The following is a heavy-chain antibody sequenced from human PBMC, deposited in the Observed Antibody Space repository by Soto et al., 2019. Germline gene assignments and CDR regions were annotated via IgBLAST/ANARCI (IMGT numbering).Heavy chain of an antibody. V-gene: IGHV2-5*01. Sequence: ESCPTLVNPTQTLSLTCTFSGFSLSTSEVGVGWIRQPPGKALEWLALIYWNDDKRYSPSLRSRLTITKDTSKNQVVLTLTNMDPVDTAIYYCAHRRESRSWPGFDYWGQGTLVTAPQ. D-gene: IGHD6-13*01. CDR2: IYWNDDK. CDR3: AHRRESRSWPGFDY. CDR1: GFSLSTSEVG. J-gene: IGHJ4*02.